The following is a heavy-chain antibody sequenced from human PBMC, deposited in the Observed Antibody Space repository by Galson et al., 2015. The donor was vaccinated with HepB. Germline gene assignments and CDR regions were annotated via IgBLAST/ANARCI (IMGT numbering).Heavy chain of an antibody. CDR3: ARGSEELYNWNYDSYYFDY. CDR2: IIPIFGTA. CDR1: GGTFSRYA. J-gene: IGHJ4*02. V-gene: IGHV1-69*06. Sequence: SVKVSCKASGGTFSRYAISWVRQAPGQGLEWVGGIIPIFGTANYAQKFQGRVTITADKSTSTAYMELSSLRSEDTAVYYCARGSEELYNWNYDSYYFDYWGQGTLVTVSS. D-gene: IGHD1-7*01.